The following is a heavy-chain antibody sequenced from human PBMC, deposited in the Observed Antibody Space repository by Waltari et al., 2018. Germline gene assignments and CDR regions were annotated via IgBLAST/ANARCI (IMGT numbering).Heavy chain of an antibody. V-gene: IGHV4-39*01. Sequence: QLQLQESGPGLVKPSETLSLTCSVSGGSLTNTKHYWGWIRQPPGQGLEWIGTMSYLGATYSSPSLKSRVTISRDTSTNQLSLKLGSVTAADTAMYYCATYIGASVGTAAFDVWGQGTMVTVSS. CDR2: MSYLGAT. D-gene: IGHD5-12*01. J-gene: IGHJ3*01. CDR3: ATYIGASVGTAAFDV. CDR1: GGSLTNTKHY.